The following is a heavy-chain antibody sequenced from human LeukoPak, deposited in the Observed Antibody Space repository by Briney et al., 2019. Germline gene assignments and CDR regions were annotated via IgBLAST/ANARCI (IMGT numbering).Heavy chain of an antibody. Sequence: SETLSLTCTVSGGSINNGGYYWSWIRQHPGKGLEWNGSIYHSGSTYYNPSLKSRVTISVDTSKNQFSLKLSSVTAADTAVYYCARETGGYNPDFDYWGQGTLVTVSS. V-gene: IGHV4-39*07. CDR1: GGSINNGGYY. CDR3: ARETGGYNPDFDY. J-gene: IGHJ4*02. D-gene: IGHD5-24*01. CDR2: IYHSGST.